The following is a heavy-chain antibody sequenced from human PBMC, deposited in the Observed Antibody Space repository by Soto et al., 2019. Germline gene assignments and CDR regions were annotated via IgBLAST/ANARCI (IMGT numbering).Heavy chain of an antibody. CDR3: ARHMASRYCSGSACYVGNWFDP. Sequence: QVQLVESGGGVVQPGRSLTLSCVASGFTFTSHGMHWVRQAPGKGLEWVAVIWYDGSNRQYADSVKGRFTISRDNSKNAQYLQMNSLRVEDTAVYYCARHMASRYCSGSACYVGNWFDPWDKGTLVTVSS. V-gene: IGHV3-33*01. CDR2: IWYDGSNR. J-gene: IGHJ5*02. D-gene: IGHD2-15*01. CDR1: GFTFTSHG.